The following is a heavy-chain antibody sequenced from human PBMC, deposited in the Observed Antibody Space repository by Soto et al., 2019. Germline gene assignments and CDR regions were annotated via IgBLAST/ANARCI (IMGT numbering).Heavy chain of an antibody. CDR3: VGGMNPLF. Sequence: SCAASGSTLRTYTMNWVRQAPGKGLEWVSSISISSSDRYYADSVRGRFTISRDNAKNALYLQMNSLRADDTAVYFCVGGMNPLFGGQGTLVTVSS. V-gene: IGHV3-21*06. J-gene: IGHJ4*01. CDR1: GSTLRTYT. CDR2: ISISSSDR.